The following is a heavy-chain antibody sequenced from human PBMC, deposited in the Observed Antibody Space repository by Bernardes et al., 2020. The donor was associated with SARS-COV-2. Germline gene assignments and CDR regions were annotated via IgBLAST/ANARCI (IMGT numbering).Heavy chain of an antibody. Sequence: SETLSLTCIVSGGSIGSSYWSWIRQPPGKGLEWIGYIYYSGYTNYNPSLKSRVTMSVDTYKNQFSLKLTSVIADDTARYYCARGYTDTCDVFDVCGQGTTVTVSS. D-gene: IGHD2-2*02. CDR1: GGSIGSSY. V-gene: IGHV4-59*01. CDR2: IYYSGYT. CDR3: ARGYTDTCDVFDV. J-gene: IGHJ3*01.